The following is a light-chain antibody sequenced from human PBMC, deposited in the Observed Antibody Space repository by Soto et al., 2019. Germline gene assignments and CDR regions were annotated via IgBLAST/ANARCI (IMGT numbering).Light chain of an antibody. CDR3: QQSYSTPQT. V-gene: IGKV1-39*01. CDR1: QGISSY. Sequence: DIQFTQSPSFLSASVGDRVTITCRASQGISSYLAWYQQKPGKAPKLLIYAASSLQSGVPSRFSGSGSGTDFTLTISSLQPEDFATYYCQQSYSTPQTFGQGTKVDIK. CDR2: AAS. J-gene: IGKJ1*01.